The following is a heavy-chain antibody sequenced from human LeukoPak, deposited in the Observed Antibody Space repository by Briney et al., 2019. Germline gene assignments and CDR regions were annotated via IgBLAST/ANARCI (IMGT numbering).Heavy chain of an antibody. D-gene: IGHD3-10*01. CDR3: ANHNGYGSGSYYQDY. V-gene: IGHV3-23*01. CDR1: GFTFSSYA. CDR2: ISGSGGGT. Sequence: GGSLRLSCAASGFTFSSYAMSWVRQAPGKGLEWVSAISGSGGGTFYADSVKGRFTISRDNSKNRLYLQMNSLRAEDTAVYYCANHNGYGSGSYYQDYWGQGTLVTVSS. J-gene: IGHJ4*02.